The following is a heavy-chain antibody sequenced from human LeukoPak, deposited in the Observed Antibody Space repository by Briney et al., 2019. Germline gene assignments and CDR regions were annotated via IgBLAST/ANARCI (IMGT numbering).Heavy chain of an antibody. V-gene: IGHV4-39*01. J-gene: IGHJ5*02. CDR3: ARLPVGTPFDP. Sequence: SETLSLTCGVSGGSITSTNYWTWVRQPPGKGLEWVAAIHYSGTTYYSPSLESRVTTSVDTSTNQFSLKLSSVTAADTAVYYCARLPVGTPFDPWGQGTLVTVSS. CDR1: GGSITSTNY. D-gene: IGHD1-26*01. CDR2: IHYSGTT.